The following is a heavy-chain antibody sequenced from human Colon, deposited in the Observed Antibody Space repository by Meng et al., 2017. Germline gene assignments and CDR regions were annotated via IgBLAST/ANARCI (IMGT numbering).Heavy chain of an antibody. Sequence: GESLKISCKGSGYRFSDYWIGWVRQMPGKGLEWMGIIYPDDSQTRYSPSFQVQVTMSADKSISTAYLKWSGLKASDTAMYYCARDGGPQLWSNWFDFWGQGTLVTVSS. D-gene: IGHD5-18*01. CDR1: GYRFSDYW. J-gene: IGHJ5*01. CDR2: IYPDDSQT. V-gene: IGHV5-51*01. CDR3: ARDGGPQLWSNWFDF.